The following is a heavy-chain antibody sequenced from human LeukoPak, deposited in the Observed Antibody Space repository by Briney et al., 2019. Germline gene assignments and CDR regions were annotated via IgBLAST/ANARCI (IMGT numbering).Heavy chain of an antibody. J-gene: IGHJ4*02. D-gene: IGHD6-19*01. CDR3: ARPRAYSSGWYYFDY. CDR1: GYTFTSYY. CDR2: INPNSGGT. V-gene: IGHV1-2*06. Sequence: ASVKVSCKASGYTFTSYYMHWVRQAPGQGLEWMGRINPNSGGTNYAQKFQGRVTMTRDTSISTAYMELSRLRSDDTAVYYCARPRAYSSGWYYFDYWGQGTLVTASS.